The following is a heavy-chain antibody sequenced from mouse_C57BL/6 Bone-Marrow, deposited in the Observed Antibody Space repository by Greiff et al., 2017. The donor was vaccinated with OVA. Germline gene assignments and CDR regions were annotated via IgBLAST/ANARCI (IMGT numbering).Heavy chain of an antibody. CDR3: AREGYGSSYWYFDV. CDR2: INYDGSST. CDR1: GFTFSDYY. Sequence: EVKLMESEGGLVQPGSSMKLSCTASGFTFSDYYMAWVRQVPEKGLEWVANINYDGSSTYYLDSLKSRFIISRDNAKNILYLQMSSLKSEDTATYYGAREGYGSSYWYFDVWGTGTTVTVSS. D-gene: IGHD1-1*01. V-gene: IGHV5-16*01. J-gene: IGHJ1*03.